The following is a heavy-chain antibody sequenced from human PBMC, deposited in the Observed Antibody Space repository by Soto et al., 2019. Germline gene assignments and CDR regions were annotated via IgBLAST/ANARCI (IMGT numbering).Heavy chain of an antibody. J-gene: IGHJ4*02. V-gene: IGHV3-30-3*01. CDR1: GFTFSSYA. D-gene: IGHD7-27*01. CDR2: ISYDGSNK. CDR3: ASINYGGNWGPDYFDY. Sequence: GGSLRLSCAASGFTFSSYAMHWVRQAPGKGLEWVAVISYDGSNKYYADSVKGRFTISRDNSKNTLYLQMNSLRAEDTAVYYCASINYGGNWGPDYFDYWGQGTLVTVSS.